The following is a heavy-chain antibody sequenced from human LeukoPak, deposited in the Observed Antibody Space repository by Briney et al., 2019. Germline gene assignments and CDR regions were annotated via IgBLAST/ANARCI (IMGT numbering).Heavy chain of an antibody. CDR3: ARIKTYGDYTFDY. CDR2: INPNSGGT. D-gene: IGHD4-17*01. CDR1: GYTFTGYY. Sequence: GASVKVSCKASGYTFTGYYRHWVRQVPGQGLEWMGWINPNSGGTDYAQKFQGRVTMTRATSISTAYMELSSLRSDDTAVYYCARIKTYGDYTFDYWGQGPLVTVSS. J-gene: IGHJ4*02. V-gene: IGHV1-2*02.